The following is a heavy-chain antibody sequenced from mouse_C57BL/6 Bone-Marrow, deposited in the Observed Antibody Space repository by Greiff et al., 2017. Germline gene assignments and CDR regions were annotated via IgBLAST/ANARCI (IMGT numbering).Heavy chain of an antibody. CDR2: IYPRDGST. D-gene: IGHD2-5*01. J-gene: IGHJ2*01. CDR1: GYTFTDHT. V-gene: IGHV1-78*01. Sequence: VKLQESDAELVKPGASVKISCKVSGYTFTDHTIHWMKQRPEQGLEWIGYIYPRDGSTKYNEKFKGKATLTADKSSSTAYMQLNSLTSEDSAVYFCARGYYSNWDYFDYWGQGTTLTVSS. CDR3: ARGYYSNWDYFDY.